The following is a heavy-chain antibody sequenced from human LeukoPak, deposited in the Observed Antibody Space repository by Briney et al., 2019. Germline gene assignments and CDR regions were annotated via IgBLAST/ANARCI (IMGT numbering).Heavy chain of an antibody. V-gene: IGHV5-51*01. D-gene: IGHD6-19*01. Sequence: GESLKISCKGSGYSFTNYWIGWVRQMPGKGLEWMGIIYPGDSDTRYDPPFQGQVTISADKSINTAYLQWSSLKASDTAMYYSARGYNSGWYFSFDPWGQGTLVTVSS. CDR2: IYPGDSDT. CDR1: GYSFTNYW. J-gene: IGHJ5*02. CDR3: ARGYNSGWYFSFDP.